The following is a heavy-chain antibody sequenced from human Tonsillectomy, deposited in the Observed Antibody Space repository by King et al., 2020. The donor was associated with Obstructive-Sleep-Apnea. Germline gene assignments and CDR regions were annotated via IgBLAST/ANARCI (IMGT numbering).Heavy chain of an antibody. D-gene: IGHD4-17*01. J-gene: IGHJ5*02. V-gene: IGHV7-4-1*02. Sequence: QLVQSGSELKKPGASVKVSCKASGYTFTSYAMNWVRQAPGQGLEWMGGINTNTGNPTYAQGFTGRFVFSLDTSVSTASLQISSLKAEDTAVYYCAREEITVTDNWFDPWGQGTLVTVSS. CDR1: GYTFTSYA. CDR2: INTNTGNP. CDR3: AREEITVTDNWFDP.